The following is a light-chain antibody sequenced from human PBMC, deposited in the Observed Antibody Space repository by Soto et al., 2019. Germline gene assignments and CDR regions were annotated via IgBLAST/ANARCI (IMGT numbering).Light chain of an antibody. CDR1: QSISSW. CDR3: QQYNSYLYT. Sequence: DIQMTQSPSTLSASVGDRVTITCRASQSISSWLAWYQQNPGKAPKLLIYDASSLESGVPSRFSGSGSGTEFTLTISSLQPDDFATYYCQQYNSYLYTFGQGTKVDIK. CDR2: DAS. V-gene: IGKV1-5*01. J-gene: IGKJ2*01.